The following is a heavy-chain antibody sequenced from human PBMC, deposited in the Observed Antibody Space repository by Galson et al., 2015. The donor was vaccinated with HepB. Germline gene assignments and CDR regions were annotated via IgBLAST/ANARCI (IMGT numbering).Heavy chain of an antibody. CDR3: ARALYRTSSGTSYCNSMDV. Sequence: CAISGDSVSGNSAAWNWIRQSPSRGLEWLGRAYYRSKWYNDYAVSVKSRITISPDTSKNQFSLQLNSVTPEDTAVYYCARALYRTSSGTSYCNSMDVWGQGTTVTVSS. CDR1: GDSVSGNSAA. J-gene: IGHJ6*02. V-gene: IGHV6-1*01. CDR2: AYYRSKWYN. D-gene: IGHD2/OR15-2a*01.